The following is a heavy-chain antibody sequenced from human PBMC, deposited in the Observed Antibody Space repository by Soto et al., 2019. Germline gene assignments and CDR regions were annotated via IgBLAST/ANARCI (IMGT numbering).Heavy chain of an antibody. V-gene: IGHV4-30-2*01. D-gene: IGHD3-10*01. CDR2: SYHSGST. CDR3: ARALSYASGSRTSYYSDY. J-gene: IGHJ4*02. Sequence: QLQLQESGSGLVKPSQTLSLTCAVSGGSISSGGYSWSWIRQPPGKGREWIGYSYHSGSTYYNPSLNSRDTISVDRSKNKFSLKLSSVKAADTAVYYCARALSYASGSRTSYYSDYWGQGTLITDSS. CDR1: GGSISSGGYS.